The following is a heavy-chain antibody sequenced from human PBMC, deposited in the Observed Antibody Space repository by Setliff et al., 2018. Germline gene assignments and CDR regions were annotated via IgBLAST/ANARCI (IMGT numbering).Heavy chain of an antibody. CDR2: INPASGTT. CDR3: ARVLAADTYQDY. D-gene: IGHD2-21*01. CDR1: GYTFSDHY. Sequence: EASVKVSCKASGYTFSDHYMHWVRQAPGQGLECMGWINPASGTTQFTDKFQGRITVTSDTSISTVYMELSGLRRDDTAIYFCARVLAADTYQDYWGQGTLVTVSS. V-gene: IGHV1-2*02. J-gene: IGHJ4*02.